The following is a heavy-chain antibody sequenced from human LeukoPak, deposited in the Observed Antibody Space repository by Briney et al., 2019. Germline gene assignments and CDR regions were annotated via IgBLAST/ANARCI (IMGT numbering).Heavy chain of an antibody. CDR2: TYYRSKWYN. CDR3: ARAVHKTVGLPYEYYFDY. Sequence: SQTLSLTCAISGDSVSTNSAAWNWIRQSPSRGLEWLGRTYYRSKWYNDYAVSVKSRITINPDTSKNQFSLQLNSVTPEDTAVYYCARAVHKTVGLPYEYYFDYWGQGTLVTVSS. CDR1: GDSVSTNSAA. D-gene: IGHD4-23*01. V-gene: IGHV6-1*01. J-gene: IGHJ4*02.